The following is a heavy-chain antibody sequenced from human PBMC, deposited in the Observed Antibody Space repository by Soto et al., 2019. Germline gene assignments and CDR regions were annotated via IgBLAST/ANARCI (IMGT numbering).Heavy chain of an antibody. Sequence: PSETLSLTCTVSGGSISSYYWSWIRQPPGKGLEWIGYIYYSGSTNYNPSLRSRVTISVDTSKNQFSLKLSSVTAADTAVYYCARDPTDQAGYSSSWYNWGQGTLVTVSS. D-gene: IGHD6-13*01. J-gene: IGHJ4*02. CDR2: IYYSGST. CDR1: GGSISSYY. V-gene: IGHV4-59*01. CDR3: ARDPTDQAGYSSSWYN.